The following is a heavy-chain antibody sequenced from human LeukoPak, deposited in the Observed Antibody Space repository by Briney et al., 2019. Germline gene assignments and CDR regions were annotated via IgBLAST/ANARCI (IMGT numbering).Heavy chain of an antibody. CDR1: GGSISSYY. CDR2: IYYSGST. V-gene: IGHV4-59*01. Sequence: SETLSLTCTVSGGSISSYYWSWIRQPPGKGLEWIGYIYYSGSTNYNPSLKSRVTISVDTSKNQFSLKLSSVTAADTAVYYCARGGPYGSGSDAFDIWGQGTMVTVSS. J-gene: IGHJ3*02. D-gene: IGHD3-10*01. CDR3: ARGGPYGSGSDAFDI.